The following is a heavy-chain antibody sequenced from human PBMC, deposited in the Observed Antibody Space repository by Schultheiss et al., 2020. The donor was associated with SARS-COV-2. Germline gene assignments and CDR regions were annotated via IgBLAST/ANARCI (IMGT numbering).Heavy chain of an antibody. CDR3: ANCAKGSGYILPTH. CDR2: ISSSGSTI. CDR1: GFTFSSYA. V-gene: IGHV3-48*04. D-gene: IGHD3-22*01. J-gene: IGHJ4*02. Sequence: GESLKISCAASGFTFSSYAMSWVRQAPGKGLEWVSYISSSGSTIYYADSVKGRFTISRDNSKNSLYLQMNSLRGEDTALYYCANCAKGSGYILPTHWGQGTLVTVSS.